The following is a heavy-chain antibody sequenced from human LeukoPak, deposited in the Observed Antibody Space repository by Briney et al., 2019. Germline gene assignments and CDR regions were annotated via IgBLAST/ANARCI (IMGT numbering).Heavy chain of an antibody. J-gene: IGHJ6*02. CDR1: GFTFSSYD. CDR2: IGTAGDT. D-gene: IGHD3-22*01. Sequence: PGGSLRLSCAASGFTFSSYDMHWVRQATGKGLEWVSAIGTAGDTYYPGSVKGRFTISRENAKNSLYLQMNSLRAGDTAVYYCAREVYDSGGYPPPPNYGMDVWGQGTTVTVSS. CDR3: AREVYDSGGYPPPPNYGMDV. V-gene: IGHV3-13*04.